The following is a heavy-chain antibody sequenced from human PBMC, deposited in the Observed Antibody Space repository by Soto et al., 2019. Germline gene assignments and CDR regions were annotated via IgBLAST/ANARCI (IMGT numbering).Heavy chain of an antibody. V-gene: IGHV1-18*01. Sequence: QVQLVLSGAEVKKPGASVKVSCKASGYSFTTYGITWVRQAPGQGLEWMGWISAYNGYTNYAQKFQGRVTMTTDTSTSTSYMELRSLRSDDTAVYYCARDYYDSSGYSLDSWGQGTLVTVSS. CDR3: ARDYYDSSGYSLDS. CDR2: ISAYNGYT. D-gene: IGHD3-22*01. CDR1: GYSFTTYG. J-gene: IGHJ4*02.